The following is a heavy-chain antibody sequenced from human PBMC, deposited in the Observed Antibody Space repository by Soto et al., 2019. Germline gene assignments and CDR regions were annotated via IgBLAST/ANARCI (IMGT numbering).Heavy chain of an antibody. Sequence: PGGSLRLSCAASGFTFDNYAMHWVRQAPGKGLEWVSGISWNSNTIAYADSVKGRSTISRDNAKNSLYLQMNSLRAEDTAVYHCAKNRGSGRPYYYAMDVWGQGTTVTVSS. V-gene: IGHV3-9*01. CDR1: GFTFDNYA. CDR3: AKNRGSGRPYYYAMDV. CDR2: ISWNSNTI. D-gene: IGHD3-10*01. J-gene: IGHJ6*02.